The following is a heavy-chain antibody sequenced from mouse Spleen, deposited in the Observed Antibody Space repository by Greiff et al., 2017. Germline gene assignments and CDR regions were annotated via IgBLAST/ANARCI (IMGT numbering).Heavy chain of an antibody. V-gene: IGHV5-9-1*02. CDR2: ISSGGGYI. J-gene: IGHJ2*01. CDR1: GFTFSSYA. D-gene: IGHD2-1*01. Sequence: EVQLVESGGGLVKPGGSLKLSCAASGFTFSSYAMSWVRQTPEKRLEWVAYISSGGGYIYSADTVKGRFTFSRDNARNTLYLQISSLKSEETCVNYCIRAYYGSCFDFWGPGTTLTGSS. CDR3: IRAYYGSCFDF.